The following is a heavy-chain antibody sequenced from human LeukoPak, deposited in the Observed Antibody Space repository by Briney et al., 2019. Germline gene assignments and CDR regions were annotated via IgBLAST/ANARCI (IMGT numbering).Heavy chain of an antibody. D-gene: IGHD6-13*01. J-gene: IGHJ4*02. CDR2: TSSSSSYI. V-gene: IGHV3-21*01. CDR3: ARDRGIAAATENFDY. CDR1: GFTFSSYS. Sequence: PGGSLRLSCAASGFTFSSYSMNWVRQAPGKGLEWVSSTSSSSSYIYYADSVKGRFTISRDNAKNSLYLQMNSLRAEDTAVYYCARDRGIAAATENFDYWGQGTLVTVSS.